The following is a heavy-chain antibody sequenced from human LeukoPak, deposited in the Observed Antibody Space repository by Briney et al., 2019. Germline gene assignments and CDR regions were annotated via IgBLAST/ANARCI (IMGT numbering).Heavy chain of an antibody. V-gene: IGHV4-59*08. Sequence: SETLSLTCTVSGGSISIYYWSWIRQPLGKGLECRGYIYYSGSTNYNPSLKSRVTISVDTSKNQFSLKLSSVTAADTAVYYCARQHCSGGSCNWFDPWGQGTLVTVSS. J-gene: IGHJ5*02. CDR3: ARQHCSGGSCNWFDP. D-gene: IGHD2-15*01. CDR1: GGSISIYY. CDR2: IYYSGST.